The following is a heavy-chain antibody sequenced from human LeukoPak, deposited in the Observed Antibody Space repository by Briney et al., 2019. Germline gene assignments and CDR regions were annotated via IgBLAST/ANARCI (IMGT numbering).Heavy chain of an antibody. V-gene: IGHV1-46*02. CDR2: INPSSGST. CDR3: ARGYTDGDY. Sequence: ASVKVSCKASGYTFNSYYMHWVQQAPGQGLEWMGIINPSSGSTSYAQNFQGRVTMTRDTSSSTVYMELSSLRSEDTAVYYCARGYTDGDYWGQGTLVTVSS. J-gene: IGHJ4*02. CDR1: GYTFNSYY. D-gene: IGHD2-2*02.